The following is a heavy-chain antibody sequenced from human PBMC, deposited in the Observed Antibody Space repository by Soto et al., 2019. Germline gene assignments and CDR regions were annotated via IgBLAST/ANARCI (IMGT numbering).Heavy chain of an antibody. V-gene: IGHV1-3*04. CDR3: ERDSSAGALFASHDYYSMDV. Sequence: GTSVRVSCKASGYTFTTYAMHWERQAHGQRIEWMGWINTGNVNTKYSQKFQGRVTITRYTAATSESTVYMEVSSLRSEDTAIYYCERDSSAGALFASHDYYSMDVWVQVTTVTV. CDR1: GYTFTTYA. CDR2: INTGNVNT. D-gene: IGHD3-3*01. J-gene: IGHJ6*02.